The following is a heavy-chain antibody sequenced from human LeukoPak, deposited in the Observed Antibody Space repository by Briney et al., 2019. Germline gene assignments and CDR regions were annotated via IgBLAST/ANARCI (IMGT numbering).Heavy chain of an antibody. CDR3: ARGDHCIGGNCYVRSLRFDL. CDR2: THHSGST. D-gene: IGHD2-15*01. J-gene: IGHJ5*02. Sequence: PSETLSLTCAVYGGSFSGHYWSWIRQSPGKGLEGIGETHHSGSTNYNPSLKSRVAISVDASKSQFSLRLSSVTAADTAVYYCARGDHCIGGNCYVRSLRFDLWGQGTQVTVSS. V-gene: IGHV4-34*01. CDR1: GGSFSGHY.